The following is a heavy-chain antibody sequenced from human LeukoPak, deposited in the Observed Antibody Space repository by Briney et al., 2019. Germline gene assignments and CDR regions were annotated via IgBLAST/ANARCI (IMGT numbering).Heavy chain of an antibody. Sequence: SETLSLTCTVSGGAISSGDYYWSWIRQPPGGGLEWIASIYYSGSTYYNPSLKSRVTISVDTSKNQLSLKLSSLTAADTAVYYCARHEYSGSYYGLSWFDPWGQGTLVTVSS. D-gene: IGHD1-26*01. V-gene: IGHV4-39*01. CDR1: GGAISSGDYY. J-gene: IGHJ5*02. CDR2: IYYSGST. CDR3: ARHEYSGSYYGLSWFDP.